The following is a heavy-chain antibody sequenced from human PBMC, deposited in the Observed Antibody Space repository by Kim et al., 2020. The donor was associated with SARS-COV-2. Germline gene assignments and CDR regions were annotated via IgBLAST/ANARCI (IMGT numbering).Heavy chain of an antibody. V-gene: IGHV4-31*02. Sequence: YNPSLKSRVTISVDTSKNQFSLKLSSVTAADTAVYYCARDLRGGYYGMDVWGQGTTVTVSS. J-gene: IGHJ6*02. D-gene: IGHD3-16*01. CDR3: ARDLRGGYYGMDV.